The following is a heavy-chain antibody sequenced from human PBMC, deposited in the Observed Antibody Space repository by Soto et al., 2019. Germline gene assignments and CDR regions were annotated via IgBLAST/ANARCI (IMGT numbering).Heavy chain of an antibody. Sequence: GGSLRLSCAASGFTVSSNYMSWVRQAPGKGLEWVSVIYSGGSTYYADSVKGRFTISRDSSKNTLYLQMNSLRAEDTAVYYCARDRGYYYGSGSYYNVNWFDPWGQGTLVTVSS. CDR2: IYSGGST. CDR1: GFTVSSNY. J-gene: IGHJ5*02. V-gene: IGHV3-66*01. CDR3: ARDRGYYYGSGSYYNVNWFDP. D-gene: IGHD3-10*01.